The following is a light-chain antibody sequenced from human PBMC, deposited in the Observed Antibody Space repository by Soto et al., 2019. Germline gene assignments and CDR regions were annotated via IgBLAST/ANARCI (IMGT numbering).Light chain of an antibody. V-gene: IGKV3-15*01. CDR1: QSVSSN. CDR3: QHYNNWPPWT. Sequence: EIVMTQSPATLSVSPGERATLSCRASQSVSSNLAWYQQKPGQAPRLLIYGASTRATGIPARFSGSRSGTEFTLTISSLQSEDFALYYCQHYNNWPPWTFGQGTKVDIK. CDR2: GAS. J-gene: IGKJ1*01.